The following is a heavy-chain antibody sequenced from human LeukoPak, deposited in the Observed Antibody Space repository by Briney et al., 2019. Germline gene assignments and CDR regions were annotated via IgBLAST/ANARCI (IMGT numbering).Heavy chain of an antibody. CDR3: ARTRTYCSSTSCYDPVDP. V-gene: IGHV1-8*02. J-gene: IGHJ5*02. Sequence: VASVKVSCKASGGTFSSYAINWVRQATGQGLEWMGWMNPNSGNTGYAQKFQGRVTMTRNTSISTAYMELSSLRSEDTAVYYCARTRTYCSSTSCYDPVDPWGQGTLVTVSS. CDR1: GGTFSSYA. CDR2: MNPNSGNT. D-gene: IGHD2-2*01.